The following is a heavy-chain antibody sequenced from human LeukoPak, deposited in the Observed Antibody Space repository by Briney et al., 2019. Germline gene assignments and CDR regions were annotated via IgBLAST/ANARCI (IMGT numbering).Heavy chain of an antibody. J-gene: IGHJ4*02. D-gene: IGHD5-18*01. V-gene: IGHV1-8*01. CDR2: MNPNSGNT. CDR1: GYSFTTHD. Sequence: GVTVKVSCKASGYSFTTHDINWVRQATGQGLEWMGWMNPNSGNTGYAQRFQGRVTMTRDTSISTAYMELNSLTSEDTAVYYCAKNVRDTGTFDYWGQGTLVTVSS. CDR3: AKNVRDTGTFDY.